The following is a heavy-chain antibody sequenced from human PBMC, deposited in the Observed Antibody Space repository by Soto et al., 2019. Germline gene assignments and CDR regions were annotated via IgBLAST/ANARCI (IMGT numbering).Heavy chain of an antibody. CDR3: ARDLKFGQADY. D-gene: IGHD3-10*01. V-gene: IGHV4-4*07. J-gene: IGHJ4*02. CDR1: GGSISSYY. CDR2: IYTSGST. Sequence: KTSETLSLTCTVSGGSISSYYWTWIRQPSGKGLEWIGRIYTSGSTNYNPSLKSRVTLSVDTSKNQFSLKLISVTAADTAVYYRARDLKFGQADYWGQGSQVTVSS.